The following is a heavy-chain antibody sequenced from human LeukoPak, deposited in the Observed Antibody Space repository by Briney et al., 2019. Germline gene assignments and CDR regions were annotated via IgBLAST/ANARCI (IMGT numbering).Heavy chain of an antibody. J-gene: IGHJ4*02. Sequence: SETLSLTCAVYGGSFSGYYWSWIRQPPGKGLEWIGEINHSGSTNYNPSLKSRVTISVDTSKNQFSLKLSSVTAADTAVYYCARRRGYSYGYRPFDYWGQGTLVTVSS. CDR1: GGSFSGYY. CDR3: ARRRGYSYGYRPFDY. V-gene: IGHV4-34*01. CDR2: INHSGST. D-gene: IGHD5-18*01.